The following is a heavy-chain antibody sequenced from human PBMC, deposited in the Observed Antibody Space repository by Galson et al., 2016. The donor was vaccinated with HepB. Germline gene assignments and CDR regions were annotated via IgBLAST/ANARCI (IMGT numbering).Heavy chain of an antibody. Sequence: SLRLSCAASRFSFSTYGLHWVRQAPGKGLEWVALICSDGTNKYYADSVKGRFTISRDNSKNTLCLQMNSLTAEDTAVYYCARDDSSHWYNSFDLWGQGTVVTVSS. D-gene: IGHD1-20*01. V-gene: IGHV3-33*01. CDR1: RFSFSTYG. CDR2: ICSDGTNK. CDR3: ARDDSSHWYNSFDL. J-gene: IGHJ3*01.